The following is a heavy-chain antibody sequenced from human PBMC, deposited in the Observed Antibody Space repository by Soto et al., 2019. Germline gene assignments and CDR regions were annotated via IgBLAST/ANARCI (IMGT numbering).Heavy chain of an antibody. CDR1: GFTFSSYA. D-gene: IGHD2-2*01. CDR3: ARGGNIVVVPALLDV. J-gene: IGHJ6*02. CDR2: ISYDGSNT. V-gene: IGHV3-30-3*01. Sequence: QVQLVESRGGVVQPGRSLRLTCAATGFTFSSYAMHWVRQAPGKGLEWVALISYDGSNTFYADSVKGRFTFSRDNSKNTLYLQMISLRAEDTAVYYCARGGNIVVVPALLDVWGQGTTVTVSS.